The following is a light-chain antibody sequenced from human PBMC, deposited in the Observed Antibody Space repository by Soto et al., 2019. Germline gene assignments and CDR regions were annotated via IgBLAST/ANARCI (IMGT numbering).Light chain of an antibody. J-gene: IGKJ4*01. CDR3: QQSYSTPLT. CDR1: QDISNY. CDR2: AAS. V-gene: IGKV1-39*01. Sequence: QRTRSPSSLSASIRDRVTITCQASQDISNYLNWYQQKPGKAPKLLIYAASSLQSGVPSRFSGSGSGTDFTLTISSLQPEDFATYYCQQSYSTPLTFGGGTKLDIK.